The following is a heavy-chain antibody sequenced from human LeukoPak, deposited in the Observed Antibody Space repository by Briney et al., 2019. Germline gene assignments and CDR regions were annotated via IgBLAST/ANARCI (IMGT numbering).Heavy chain of an antibody. Sequence: PGASLRLSCAASGFTFSSYAMSWVRQAPGKGLEWVSAISGSGGSTYYADSVKGRFTISRDNSKNTLYLQMNSLRDEDTAVYYCAKHLTYYYDSSGKREYFQHWGQGTLVTVSS. D-gene: IGHD3-22*01. V-gene: IGHV3-23*01. J-gene: IGHJ1*01. CDR3: AKHLTYYYDSSGKREYFQH. CDR1: GFTFSSYA. CDR2: ISGSGGST.